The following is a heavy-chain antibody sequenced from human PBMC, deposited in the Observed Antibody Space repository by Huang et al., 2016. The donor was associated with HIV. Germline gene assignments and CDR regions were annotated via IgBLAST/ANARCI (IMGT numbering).Heavy chain of an antibody. J-gene: IGHJ6*02. CDR1: GYTLTDYY. Sequence: QVQLVQSGAEFKKPGASVKVSCKASGYTLTDYYLHWVRQAAGQGLAWMGWINPKRGATTVAQRFQGKVSMTADTSINTAYMEVTRLTSDDTATYYCAKDRIWAPARLGGMDVWGQGTTVVVSS. CDR2: INPKRGAT. CDR3: AKDRIWAPARLGGMDV. V-gene: IGHV1-2*02. D-gene: IGHD6-19*01.